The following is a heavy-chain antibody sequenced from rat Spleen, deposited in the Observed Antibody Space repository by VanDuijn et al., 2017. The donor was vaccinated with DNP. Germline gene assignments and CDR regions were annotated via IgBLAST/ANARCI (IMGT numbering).Heavy chain of an antibody. Sequence: EVQLVESGGGLVQPGRSLKLSCAASGFTFSASYLAWVRQAPAKGLEWVAYIGSAAYAPYYGDSVKGRFTISRDNAKSTIYLKMNSLRSEDMATYYCVRWNSGHFDYWGQGVMVTVSS. CDR3: VRWNSGHFDY. V-gene: IGHV5-22*01. J-gene: IGHJ2*01. D-gene: IGHD4-3*01. CDR1: GFTFSASY. CDR2: IGSAAYAP.